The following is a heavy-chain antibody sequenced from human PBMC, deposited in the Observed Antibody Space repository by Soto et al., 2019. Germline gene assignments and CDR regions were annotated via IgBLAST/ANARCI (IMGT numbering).Heavy chain of an antibody. CDR2: IYHSGST. CDR3: ARDGGGCSSTSGYVVWFDP. Sequence: SETLSLTCTVSGYSISSGYYWGWIRQPPGKGLEWIGSIYHSGSTYYNPSLKSRVTISVDTSKNQFSLKLSSVTAADTAVYYCARDGGGCSSTSGYVVWFDPWGQGTLVTVSS. CDR1: GYSISSGYY. V-gene: IGHV4-38-2*02. J-gene: IGHJ5*02. D-gene: IGHD2-2*01.